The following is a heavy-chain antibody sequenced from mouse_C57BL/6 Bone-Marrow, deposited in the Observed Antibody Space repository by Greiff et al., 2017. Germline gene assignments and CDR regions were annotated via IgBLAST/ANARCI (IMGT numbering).Heavy chain of an antibody. CDR2: IYPGSGST. CDR3: ARPYYSNYWYFDV. J-gene: IGHJ1*03. Sequence: VQLQQSGAELVKPGASVKMSCKASGYTFTSYWITWVKQRPGQGLEWIGDIYPGSGSTNYNEKFKSKATLTVVTSSSTAYMQLSRLTSEDSAVYYCARPYYSNYWYFDVWGTGTTVTVSS. CDR1: GYTFTSYW. D-gene: IGHD2-5*01. V-gene: IGHV1-55*01.